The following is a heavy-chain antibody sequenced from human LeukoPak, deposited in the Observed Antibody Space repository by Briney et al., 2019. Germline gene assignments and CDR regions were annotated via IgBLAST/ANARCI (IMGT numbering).Heavy chain of an antibody. Sequence: SGPALVKPTQTLTLTCTFSGFSLSTRGMRVSWIRQPPGKALEWLARIDWDDDKFYSTSLKTRLTISKDTPKNQVVLTMTNMDPVDTATYYCARGYSGYADFDYWGQGTLVTVSS. D-gene: IGHD5-12*01. CDR3: ARGYSGYADFDY. CDR1: GFSLSTRGMR. V-gene: IGHV2-70*04. CDR2: IDWDDDK. J-gene: IGHJ4*02.